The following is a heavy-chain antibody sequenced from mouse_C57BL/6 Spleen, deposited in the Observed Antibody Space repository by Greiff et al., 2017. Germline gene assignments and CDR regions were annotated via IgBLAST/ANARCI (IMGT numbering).Heavy chain of an antibody. D-gene: IGHD2-4*01. CDR1: GYTFTDYY. CDR3: ARGIYYDYGYYFDY. J-gene: IGHJ2*01. Sequence: QVQLQQSGAELVRPGASVKLSCKASGYTFTDYYINWVKQRPGQGLEWIARIYPGSGNTYYNEKFKGKATLTAEKSSSTAYMQLSSLTSEDSAVYCCARGIYYDYGYYFDYWGQGTTLTVSS. V-gene: IGHV1-76*01. CDR2: IYPGSGNT.